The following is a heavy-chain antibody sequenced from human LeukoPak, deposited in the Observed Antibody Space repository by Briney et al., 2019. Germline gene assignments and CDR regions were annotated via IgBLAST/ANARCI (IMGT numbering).Heavy chain of an antibody. Sequence: ASVKVSCKASGYTFTSYDINWVRQATGQGLEWMGWMNPNSGGTNYAQKFQGGVTMTRDTSISTSYMELSRLRSDDTAVYYCARAWLRLNPYFDYWGQGTLVTVSS. CDR1: GYTFTSYD. V-gene: IGHV1-2*02. CDR2: MNPNSGGT. D-gene: IGHD5-12*01. CDR3: ARAWLRLNPYFDY. J-gene: IGHJ4*02.